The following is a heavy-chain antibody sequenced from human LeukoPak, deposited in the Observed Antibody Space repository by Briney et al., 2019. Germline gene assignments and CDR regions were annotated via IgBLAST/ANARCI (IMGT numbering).Heavy chain of an antibody. Sequence: GESLRLSCAASGFLFRSYSMSWVRQAPGKGLEWISYIISSGSTTYYADSVKGRFTISRDNSKNTLYLQMNSLRAEDTAVYYCAKVSDYDFWSGYCSYWGQGTLVTVSS. V-gene: IGHV3-23*01. D-gene: IGHD3-3*01. CDR1: GFLFRSYS. CDR2: IISSGSTT. J-gene: IGHJ4*02. CDR3: AKVSDYDFWSGYCSY.